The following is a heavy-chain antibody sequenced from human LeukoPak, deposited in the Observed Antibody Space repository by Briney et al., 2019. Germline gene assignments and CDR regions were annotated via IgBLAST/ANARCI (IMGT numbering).Heavy chain of an antibody. D-gene: IGHD3-22*01. J-gene: IGHJ4*02. Sequence: GGSLRLSCAASGFTFSSYAMHWVRQAPGKGLEWVAVISYDGSNKYYADSVKGRFTISRDNSKNTLYLQMNSLRAEDTAVYYCAKLTYYYDSSGGPVDYWGQGTLVTVSS. CDR2: ISYDGSNK. CDR3: AKLTYYYDSSGGPVDY. CDR1: GFTFSSYA. V-gene: IGHV3-30-3*02.